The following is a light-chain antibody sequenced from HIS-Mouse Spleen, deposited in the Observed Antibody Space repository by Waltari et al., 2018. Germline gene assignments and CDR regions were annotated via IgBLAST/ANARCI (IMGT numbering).Light chain of an antibody. CDR1: QSVSSSY. CDR3: QQYGSSPVLT. V-gene: IGKV3-20*01. CDR2: GAS. Sequence: EIALTQSPGTLSFSPGERATLSCRASQSVSSSYLAWYQQKPGQAPRLLIYGASSRATGIPDRFSGSGSGTDFTLTISRLEPEDFAVYYCQQYGSSPVLTFGGGTKVEIK. J-gene: IGKJ4*01.